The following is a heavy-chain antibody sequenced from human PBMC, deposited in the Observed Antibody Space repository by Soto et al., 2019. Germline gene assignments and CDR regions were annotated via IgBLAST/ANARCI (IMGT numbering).Heavy chain of an antibody. CDR2: IIPIFGTA. CDR1: GGTFSSYA. D-gene: IGHD2-8*01. J-gene: IGHJ6*02. Sequence: QVQLVQSGAEVKKPGSSVKVSCKASGGTFSSYAISWVRQAPGQGLEWMGGIIPIFGTANYAQKFQGRVTITADESTSTAYLELSSLRSEDTAVYYCASPYCTNGVCYVYYGMDVWGQGTTVTLSS. V-gene: IGHV1-69*01. CDR3: ASPYCTNGVCYVYYGMDV.